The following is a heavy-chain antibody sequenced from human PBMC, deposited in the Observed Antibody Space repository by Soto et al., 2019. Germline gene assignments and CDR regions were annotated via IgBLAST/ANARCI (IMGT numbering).Heavy chain of an antibody. V-gene: IGHV3-23*01. D-gene: IGHD1-1*01. CDR2: ISGNGYSA. J-gene: IGHJ4*02. Sequence: LRLSCEASGFTFDDYAMTWVRQSPGKGLEWVSSISGNGYSAYYADSVKGRFTISRDKSKNTVSLQMDSLRAEDTAVYYCAKDRTQLWSDFDYWGQGTLVTVSS. CDR3: AKDRTQLWSDFDY. CDR1: GFTFDDYA.